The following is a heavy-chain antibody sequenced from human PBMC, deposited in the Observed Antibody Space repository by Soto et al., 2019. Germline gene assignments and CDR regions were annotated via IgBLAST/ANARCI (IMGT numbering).Heavy chain of an antibody. D-gene: IGHD1-26*01. J-gene: IGHJ3*02. V-gene: IGHV4-39*01. CDR2: IKYSGTT. CDR1: STSIYSSRCH. CDR3: ARHGITGSYYDAFDI. Sequence: SATLSLTCTFTSTSIYSSRCHWASTRQPPGKGLEWIASIKYSGTTFYNPSLKSRVTLSVDTSKNQFALKLSSVTAAETAVYYCARHGITGSYYDAFDIWGQGTMVT.